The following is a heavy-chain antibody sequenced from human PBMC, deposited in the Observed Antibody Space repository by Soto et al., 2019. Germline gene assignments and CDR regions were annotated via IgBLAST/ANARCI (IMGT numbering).Heavy chain of an antibody. V-gene: IGHV3-23*01. Sequence: EVQLLESGGDLVQPGGSLRLSCAASGFTFSKFVMRWVRQTPGKGLEWVSTITETGGDTYYTDSVKGRFTISRDNSKNTLYLQMPSLRAEDTALYYCTKASPDRHHMDVRGEGTTVTVSS. J-gene: IGHJ6*03. CDR3: TKASPDRHHMDV. CDR2: ITETGGDT. CDR1: GFTFSKFV.